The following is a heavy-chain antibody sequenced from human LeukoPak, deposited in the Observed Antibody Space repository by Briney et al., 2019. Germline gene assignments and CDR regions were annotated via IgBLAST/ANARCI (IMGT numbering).Heavy chain of an antibody. CDR1: GFPFSSYW. D-gene: IGHD1-1*01. Sequence: PGGSLRLSCAASGFPFSSYWMSWVRQAPGKGLEWVANIEQDGSDKYYVDSVKGRFTISRDNAKNSLYLQLNSLRADDTAFYYCARLTGTTGFDYWGQGTLVTVSS. V-gene: IGHV3-7*01. CDR3: ARLTGTTGFDY. J-gene: IGHJ4*02. CDR2: IEQDGSDK.